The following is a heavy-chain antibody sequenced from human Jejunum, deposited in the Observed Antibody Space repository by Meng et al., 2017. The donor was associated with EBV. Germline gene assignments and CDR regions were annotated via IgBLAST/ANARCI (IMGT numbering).Heavy chain of an antibody. J-gene: IGHJ4*02. CDR3: AGNGYYALEY. CDR2: IYHGGGT. V-gene: IGHV4-4*02. Sequence: QVQLQESGPRLGKPSGTLSLPCVVAVGSISDNDWWSWARRPPGKGLEWLGEIYHGGGTNYNPSLESRVTISVDKSKNQFSLKLNSVTVADTAVYYCAGNGYYALEYWGPGILVTVSS. CDR1: VGSISDNDW. D-gene: IGHD3-22*01.